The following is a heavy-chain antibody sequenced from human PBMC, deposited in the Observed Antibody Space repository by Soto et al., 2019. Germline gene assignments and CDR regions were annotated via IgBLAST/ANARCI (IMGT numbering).Heavy chain of an antibody. CDR2: IAFNSGNT. Sequence: EVQLVESGGGWVQPGRSLRLSCAASGFTFDDYAMHWVRQAPGKGLEWVSGIAFNSGNTAYADSVKGRFTIYRDNAKNSLYLQMNSLRAEDTALYYCAKDLRTSWIFGNFDSWGQGTLFTVSS. CDR3: AKDLRTSWIFGNFDS. CDR1: GFTFDDYA. J-gene: IGHJ4*02. V-gene: IGHV3-9*01. D-gene: IGHD3-3*01.